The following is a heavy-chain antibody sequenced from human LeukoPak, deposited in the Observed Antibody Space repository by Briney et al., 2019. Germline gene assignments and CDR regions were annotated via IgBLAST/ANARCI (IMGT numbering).Heavy chain of an antibody. CDR1: GFTFSSYG. Sequence: GGSLRLSCAASGFTFSSYGMHWVRQAPGKGLEWVAVISYDGSNKYYADSVKGRFTISRDNSKNTMYLQMNSLRAEDTAVYYCARELAYYMDVWGKGTTVTVSS. V-gene: IGHV3-30*03. J-gene: IGHJ6*03. CDR2: ISYDGSNK. CDR3: ARELAYYMDV.